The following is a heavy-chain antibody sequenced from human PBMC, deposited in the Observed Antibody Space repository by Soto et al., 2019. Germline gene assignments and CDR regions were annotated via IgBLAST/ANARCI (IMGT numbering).Heavy chain of an antibody. J-gene: IGHJ6*02. Sequence: SETLSLTCTVSGGSISSYYWSWIRQPPGKGLEWIGYIYYSGSTNYNPSLKSRVTISVDTSKNQFSLKLSSVTAADTAVSYCARAYGSGSYDYHGMDVWGQGTTVTVS. CDR3: ARAYGSGSYDYHGMDV. CDR2: IYYSGST. CDR1: GGSISSYY. D-gene: IGHD3-10*01. V-gene: IGHV4-59*01.